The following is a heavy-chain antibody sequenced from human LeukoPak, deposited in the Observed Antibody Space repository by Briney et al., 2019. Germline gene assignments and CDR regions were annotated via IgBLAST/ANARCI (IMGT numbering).Heavy chain of an antibody. V-gene: IGHV3-20*04. J-gene: IGHJ3*02. D-gene: IGHD3-10*01. CDR2: INWNGGST. CDR3: ARDRYGSGDYAFDI. CDR1: GFSFDDYG. Sequence: AGGSLRLSCAASGFSFDDYGMSWVRQAPGKGLEWVSGINWNGGSTGYADSVKGRFTISRDNAKSSLYLQMNSLRDEDTALYYCARDRYGSGDYAFDIWGQGTMVTVSS.